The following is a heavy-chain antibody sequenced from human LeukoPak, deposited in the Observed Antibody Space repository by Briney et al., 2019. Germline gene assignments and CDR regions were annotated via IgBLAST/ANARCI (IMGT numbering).Heavy chain of an antibody. V-gene: IGHV1-69*13. Sequence: SVKVSCKASGGTFSSYAISWVRQAPGHGLEWMGGIIPIFGTANYAQKFQGRVTITADESTSTAYMELSSLRSEDTAVYYCASNYYYGSGGDYWGQGTLVTVSS. J-gene: IGHJ4*02. CDR1: GGTFSSYA. CDR2: IIPIFGTA. D-gene: IGHD3-10*01. CDR3: ASNYYYGSGGDY.